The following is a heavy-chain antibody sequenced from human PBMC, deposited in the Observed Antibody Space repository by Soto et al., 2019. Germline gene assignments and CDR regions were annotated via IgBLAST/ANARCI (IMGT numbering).Heavy chain of an antibody. J-gene: IGHJ4*02. D-gene: IGHD2-2*01. CDR1: GFTFDDYA. V-gene: IGHV3-9*01. Sequence: GGSLRLSCAASGFTFDDYAMHWVRQAPGKGLEWVSGISWNSGSIGYADSVKGRFTISRDNAKNSLYLQMNSLRAEDTALYYCAKSVVPAAKLHNYFDYWGQGTLVTVSS. CDR3: AKSVVPAAKLHNYFDY. CDR2: ISWNSGSI.